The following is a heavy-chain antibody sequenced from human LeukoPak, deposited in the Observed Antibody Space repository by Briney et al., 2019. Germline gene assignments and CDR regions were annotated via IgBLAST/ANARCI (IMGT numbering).Heavy chain of an antibody. D-gene: IGHD1-1*01. CDR1: GFTFSSYA. V-gene: IGHV3-30-3*01. CDR3: ARRGTGNLDY. CDR2: ISYDGSNK. Sequence: GSLRLSCAASGFTFSSYAMHWVRQAPGKGLEWVAVISYDGSNKYYADSVKGRFTISRDNSKNTLYLQMNSLRAEDTAVYYCARRGTGNLDYWGQGTLVTVSS. J-gene: IGHJ4*02.